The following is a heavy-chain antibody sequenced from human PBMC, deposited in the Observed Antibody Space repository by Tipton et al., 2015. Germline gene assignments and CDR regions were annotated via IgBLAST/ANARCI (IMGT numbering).Heavy chain of an antibody. CDR2: VYFSGIA. CDR3: ARDSGISSYFDT. V-gene: IGHV4-61*02. J-gene: IGHJ4*02. Sequence: TLSLTCTVSGASISNGLYYWNWIRQSAGKGLEWIGRVYFSGIADYNPSLASRVIMSVDTSTGQFFLQLSPVTAADTAVYYCARDSGISSYFDTWGQGLPVTVSS. CDR1: GASISNGLYY.